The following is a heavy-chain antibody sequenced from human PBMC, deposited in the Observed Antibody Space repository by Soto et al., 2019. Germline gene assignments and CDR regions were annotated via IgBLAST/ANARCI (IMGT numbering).Heavy chain of an antibody. V-gene: IGHV4-59*08. J-gene: IGHJ6*02. CDR3: ARHGFGPLHGLVDV. D-gene: IGHD3-10*01. CDR1: GGSITNYY. CDR2: INYDGYS. Sequence: QVQLQESGPGLVKPSETLSLTCTVSGGSITNYYCSWFRQPPGKGLEWIGYINYDGYSAYNLSLKSRVXXSMDASKTQFSLMLESVTATATAVYYCARHGFGPLHGLVDVWGPGTTVIVSS.